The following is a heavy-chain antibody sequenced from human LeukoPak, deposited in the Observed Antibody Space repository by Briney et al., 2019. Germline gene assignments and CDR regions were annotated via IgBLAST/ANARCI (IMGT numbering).Heavy chain of an antibody. V-gene: IGHV3-21*01. D-gene: IGHD2-15*01. CDR2: ISSSGSYI. J-gene: IGHJ4*02. CDR1: GFTVSSYS. CDR3: ARGPQFCSGGSCYGYYFDY. Sequence: PGGSLRLSCAASGFTVSSYSMNWVRQPPGKGLEWVSSISSSGSYIYYADSVKGRFSISRDSAKNSLYLQMNSLRAEDTAVYYCARGPQFCSGGSCYGYYFDYWGQGTLVTVSS.